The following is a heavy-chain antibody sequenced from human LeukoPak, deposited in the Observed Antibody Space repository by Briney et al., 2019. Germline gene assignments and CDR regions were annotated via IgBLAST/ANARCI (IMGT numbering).Heavy chain of an antibody. CDR2: ISWNSGSI. J-gene: IGHJ4*02. D-gene: IGHD6-13*01. CDR1: GFTFSSYW. Sequence: GGSLRLSCAASGFTFSSYWMSWVRQAPGKGLEWVSGISWNSGSIGYADSVKGRFTISRDNAKNSLYLQMNSLRAEDTALYYCAKDAGYSSSWHDYWGQGTLVTVSS. V-gene: IGHV3-9*01. CDR3: AKDAGYSSSWHDY.